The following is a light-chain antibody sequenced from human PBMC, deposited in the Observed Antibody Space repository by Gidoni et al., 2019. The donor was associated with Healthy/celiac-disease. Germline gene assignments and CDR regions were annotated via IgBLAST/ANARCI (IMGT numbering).Light chain of an antibody. CDR2: DAS. CDR1: QSVSSY. Sequence: EIVLTQSPAPLSLSPGERATLSCRASQSVSSYLAWYQQKPGQAPRLLIYDASNRATGIPARFSGSGSGTDFTLTSSSLEPEDFAVYYCQQRSNWPRFXGXTKVEIK. V-gene: IGKV3-11*01. J-gene: IGKJ4*02. CDR3: QQRSNWPR.